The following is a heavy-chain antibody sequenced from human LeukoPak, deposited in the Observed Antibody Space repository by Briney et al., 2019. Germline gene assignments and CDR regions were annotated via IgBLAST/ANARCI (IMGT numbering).Heavy chain of an antibody. CDR3: ARRPGSSAYPHYFGMDV. Sequence: SETLSLTCIVSGDSISSSSYYWGWIRQPPGKGLEWIGSIYYSESTYYNPSLKSRVTISVDTSKNQFSLRLNSVTAADTAVYYCARRPGSSAYPHYFGMDVWGQGTSVTVSS. J-gene: IGHJ6*02. V-gene: IGHV4-39*01. CDR1: GDSISSSSYY. D-gene: IGHD3-22*01. CDR2: IYYSEST.